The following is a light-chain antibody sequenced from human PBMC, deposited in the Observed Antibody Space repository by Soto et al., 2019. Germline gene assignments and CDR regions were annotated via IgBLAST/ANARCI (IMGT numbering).Light chain of an antibody. Sequence: EIVLTQSPATLSVSPGESATLSWWATQSVSTTLAWYQQTPGQAPRLLIYSASTRAPGVPARFIGSGFGTTFTLTISSLQSEDFAVYYCQQYNDRRMCTFGQGTKLEI. CDR3: QQYNDRRMCT. J-gene: IGKJ2*02. CDR2: SAS. CDR1: QSVSTT. V-gene: IGKV3-15*01.